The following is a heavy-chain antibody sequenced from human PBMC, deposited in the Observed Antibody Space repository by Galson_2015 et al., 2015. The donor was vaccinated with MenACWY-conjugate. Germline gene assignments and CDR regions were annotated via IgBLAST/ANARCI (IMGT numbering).Heavy chain of an antibody. CDR3: ARESYTIFGVVVT. V-gene: IGHV3-48*01. J-gene: IGHJ5*02. CDR1: GFTFSTYS. CDR2: ISYSSNTI. D-gene: IGHD3-3*01. Sequence: SLRLSCAASGFTFSTYSMNWVRQAPGKGLEWLSYISYSSNTIYYADSVKGRFTISRDKAKNSLYLQMNSLRVEDTAVYYCARESYTIFGVVVTWGQGTLVTVSS.